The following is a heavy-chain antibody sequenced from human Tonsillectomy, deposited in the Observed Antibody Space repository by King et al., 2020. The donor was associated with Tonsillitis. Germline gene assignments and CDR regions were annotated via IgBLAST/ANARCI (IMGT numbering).Heavy chain of an antibody. CDR3: ARFTFGGVIEGGYFDF. CDR2: INPNSGDT. Sequence: VQLVESGTEVKKPGASVKVSCKASGYTFTNYYMHWVRQAPGQGLEWMGRINPNSGDTNFAPKFQVSVTLTRDTSINTAYMELSRLKSDDTAVYYCARFTFGGVIEGGYFDFWGQGTLVTVSS. J-gene: IGHJ4*02. V-gene: IGHV1-2*06. D-gene: IGHD3-16*02. CDR1: GYTFTNYY.